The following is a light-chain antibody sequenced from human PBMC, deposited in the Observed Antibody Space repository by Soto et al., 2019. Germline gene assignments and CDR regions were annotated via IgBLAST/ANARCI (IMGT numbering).Light chain of an antibody. CDR3: QQYYSSPLT. CDR1: QSVLYSPNNKNY. CDR2: WAS. J-gene: IGKJ5*01. V-gene: IGKV4-1*01. Sequence: DIVMTQSPHSLAVSRGERATINCKSSQSVLYSPNNKNYLAWYQQKPGHPPKLVIYWASTRESGVPDRVSGSGSGTDFTLTISSLQAEDVAAYYCQQYYSSPLTFGQGTRLEIK.